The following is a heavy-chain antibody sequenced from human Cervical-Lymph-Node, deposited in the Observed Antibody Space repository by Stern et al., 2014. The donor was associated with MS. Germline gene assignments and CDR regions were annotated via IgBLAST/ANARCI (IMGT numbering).Heavy chain of an antibody. CDR2: IIPLFGTA. CDR1: GGTFSSYA. Sequence: VQLLESGAEVKKPGSSVKVSCKASGGTFSSYAINWVRQAPGQGLEWMGRIIPLFGTANYAQKFQGRISITADESTRTTYMELSSLRSGDTAVYYCARALDTAMLHLHYWGQGTLVTVSS. D-gene: IGHD5-18*01. J-gene: IGHJ4*02. V-gene: IGHV1-69*01. CDR3: ARALDTAMLHLHY.